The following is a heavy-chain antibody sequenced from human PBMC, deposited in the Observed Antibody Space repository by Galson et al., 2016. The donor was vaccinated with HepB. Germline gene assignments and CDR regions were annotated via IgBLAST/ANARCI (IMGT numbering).Heavy chain of an antibody. V-gene: IGHV3-21*01. J-gene: IGHJ5*02. CDR3: ARAGGTVYYHDSSGYST. CDR1: GFSFSGYN. Sequence: SLRLSCAASGFSFSGYNMNWVRQAPGKGLEWVSSISSGSSYIYYVDSVKGRFTISRDNAKNSLYLQMNSLRAEDTAVYYCARAGGTVYYHDSSGYSTWGQGTLVTVSS. D-gene: IGHD3-22*01. CDR2: ISSGSSYI.